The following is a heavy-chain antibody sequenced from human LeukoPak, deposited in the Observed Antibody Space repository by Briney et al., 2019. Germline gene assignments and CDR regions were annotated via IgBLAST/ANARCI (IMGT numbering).Heavy chain of an antibody. D-gene: IGHD5-18*01. CDR3: ARGRTVPWIQLWWVDY. CDR1: GGSFSGYY. CDR2: INHSGST. Sequence: SETLSLTCAVYGGSFSGYYWSWIRQPPGKGLEWIGEINHSGSTNYNPSLKSRVTISVDTSKNQFSLKLSSVTAADTAVYYCARGRTVPWIQLWWVDYWGQGTLVTVSS. V-gene: IGHV4-34*01. J-gene: IGHJ4*02.